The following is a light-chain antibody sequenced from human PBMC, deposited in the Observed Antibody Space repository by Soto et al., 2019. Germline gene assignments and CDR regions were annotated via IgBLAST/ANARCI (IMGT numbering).Light chain of an antibody. V-gene: IGKV3-11*01. CDR3: QQRSNWPLT. J-gene: IGKJ4*01. Sequence: EIVLTQSPATLSLSPGERATLSCRASQSVSSYLGWYQQKPGQAPRLLIYDTSNRATGIPARFSGSGSGTDFTLTISSLEPEDFAVYYCQQRSNWPLTFGGGTKVEI. CDR2: DTS. CDR1: QSVSSY.